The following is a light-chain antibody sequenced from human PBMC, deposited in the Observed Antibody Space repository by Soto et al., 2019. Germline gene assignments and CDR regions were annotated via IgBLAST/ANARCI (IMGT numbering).Light chain of an antibody. CDR2: GAS. CDR3: QQYGSSIRT. V-gene: IGKV3-20*01. CDR1: QSVSSSY. J-gene: IGKJ1*01. Sequence: EIVFTQSPGTLSLSPGERATRSCRASQSVSSSYLAWYQQKPGQDPRLLIYGASSRATGIPDRFSGSGSGTDFTLTISRLEPEDFAVYYCQQYGSSIRTFGQGTKVDIK.